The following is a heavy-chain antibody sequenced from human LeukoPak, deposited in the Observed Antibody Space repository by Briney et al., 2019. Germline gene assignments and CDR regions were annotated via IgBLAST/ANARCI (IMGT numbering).Heavy chain of an antibody. J-gene: IGHJ2*01. D-gene: IGHD3-16*01. CDR1: GFTFTTHT. CDR2: ISVNGNYT. CDR3: SKGGITWGSGYWFFDL. Sequence: PGGSLRLSCAAFGFTFTTHTMTWVRQAPGKGLEWVSGISVNGNYTYYADSVKGRFTISRDNSKNTVYLQLNSLRVEDTAVYYCSKGGITWGSGYWFFDLWGLGTLVTVSS. V-gene: IGHV3-23*01.